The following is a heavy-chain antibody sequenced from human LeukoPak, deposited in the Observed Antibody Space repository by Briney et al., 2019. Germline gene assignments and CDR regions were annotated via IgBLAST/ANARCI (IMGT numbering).Heavy chain of an antibody. CDR3: ARDYYYDSSGYYGPSYDAFDI. J-gene: IGHJ3*02. CDR1: GFTFSSYA. Sequence: GGSLRLSCAASGFTFSSYAMSWVRQAPGKGLEWVSAISGSGGSTYYADSVKGRFTISRDNSQNTLYLQMNSLRAEDTAVYYCARDYYYDSSGYYGPSYDAFDIWGQGTMVTVSS. CDR2: ISGSGGST. V-gene: IGHV3-23*01. D-gene: IGHD3-22*01.